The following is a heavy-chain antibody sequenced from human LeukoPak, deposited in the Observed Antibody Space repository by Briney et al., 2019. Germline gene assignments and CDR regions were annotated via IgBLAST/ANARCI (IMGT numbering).Heavy chain of an antibody. J-gene: IGHJ4*02. D-gene: IGHD6-19*01. CDR3: ARAEIAVAGRFDY. CDR1: GFTVSSNY. Sequence: GGSLRLSCAASGFTVSSNYMSWVRQAPGKGLEWVSIIYSGGTTYYADSVKGRFTISRDNSKNTLYLQMNSLRAEDTAVYYCARAEIAVAGRFDYWGQGTLVTVSS. V-gene: IGHV3-66*02. CDR2: IYSGGTT.